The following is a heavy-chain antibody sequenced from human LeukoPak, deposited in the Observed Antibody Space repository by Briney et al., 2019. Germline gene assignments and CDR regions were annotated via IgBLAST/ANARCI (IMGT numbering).Heavy chain of an antibody. D-gene: IGHD2-8*01. Sequence: SVKVSCKASGGTFSSYAISWVRQAPGQGLEWMGRIIPIIGTANYAQKFQGRVTITTDESTSTAYMELSSLRSEDTAVNYCAGSFIVLMVYARDNWFDPWGQGTLVTVSS. J-gene: IGHJ5*02. CDR3: AGSFIVLMVYARDNWFDP. CDR2: IIPIIGTA. CDR1: GGTFSSYA. V-gene: IGHV1-69*05.